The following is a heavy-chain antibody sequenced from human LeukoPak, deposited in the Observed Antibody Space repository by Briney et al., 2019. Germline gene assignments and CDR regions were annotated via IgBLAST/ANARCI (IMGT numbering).Heavy chain of an antibody. V-gene: IGHV4-4*07. CDR2: INFSGTT. CDR1: GGSLSGSY. CDR3: TKLLLPASKGAFII. Sequence: TSETLSLTCSVSGGSLSGSYWSWIRQSAGERPEYIGRINFSGTTNYNPSLRSRVTLSMDTSKNQVSLDLSAVTAADTAVYYCTKLLLPASKGAFIIWCLGTLVTVSS. J-gene: IGHJ3*02. D-gene: IGHD2-2*01.